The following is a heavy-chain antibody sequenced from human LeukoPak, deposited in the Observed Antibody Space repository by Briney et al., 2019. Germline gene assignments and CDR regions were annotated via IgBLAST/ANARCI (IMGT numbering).Heavy chain of an antibody. V-gene: IGHV3-33*06. Sequence: PGGSLRLSCAASGFTFSSYGMHWVRQAPGKGLEWVAVIWYDGSNKYYADSVKGRFTISRDNSKNTLYLQMNSLRADDTAVYHCVKDRETYYDPGGYYCIWLDPWGLGTLVTVSS. J-gene: IGHJ5*02. CDR3: VKDRETYYDPGGYYCIWLDP. CDR1: GFTFSSYG. D-gene: IGHD3-22*01. CDR2: IWYDGSNK.